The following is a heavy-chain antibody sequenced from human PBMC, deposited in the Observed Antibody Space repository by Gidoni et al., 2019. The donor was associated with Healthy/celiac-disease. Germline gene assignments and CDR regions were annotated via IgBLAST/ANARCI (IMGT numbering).Heavy chain of an antibody. CDR3: ARPRGARGSIDY. Sequence: VQLVQSGAAVKQPGDSLKISCKGSGYSFTSYWIGWVRQMPGQGLEWMGIIHPGDADTRYSPSFQGKVTISADKYISTAYLQWSSLKASDTAMYYCARPRGARGSIDYWGQGTLVTVSS. V-gene: IGHV5-51*01. CDR1: GYSFTSYW. D-gene: IGHD3-10*01. CDR2: IHPGDADT. J-gene: IGHJ4*02.